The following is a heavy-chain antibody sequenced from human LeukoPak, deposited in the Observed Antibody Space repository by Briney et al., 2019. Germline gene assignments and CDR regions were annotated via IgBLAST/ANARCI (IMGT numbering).Heavy chain of an antibody. V-gene: IGHV3-23*01. CDR1: GFTFSSYA. J-gene: IGHJ4*02. D-gene: IGHD3-10*01. Sequence: GGSLRLSCAASGFTFSSYAMSWVRQAPGKGLEWVSAISGSGGSTYYADSVKGRFTISRDNSKNTLYLQMNSLRAEDTAVYYCAKLGFGELLYHPRPDYWGQGTLVTVSS. CDR3: AKLGFGELLYHPRPDY. CDR2: ISGSGGST.